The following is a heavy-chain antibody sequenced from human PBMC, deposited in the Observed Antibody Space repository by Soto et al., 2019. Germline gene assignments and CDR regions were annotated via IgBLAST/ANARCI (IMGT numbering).Heavy chain of an antibody. CDR3: AKDRGYSYGYRIDRGREVGYFDY. CDR1: GFTFSSYA. CDR2: ISGSGGST. V-gene: IGHV3-23*01. J-gene: IGHJ4*02. D-gene: IGHD5-18*01. Sequence: PGGSLRLSCAASGFTFSSYAMSWVRQAPGKGLEWVSAISGSGGSTYYADSVKGRFTISRDNSKNTLYLQMNSLRAEDTAVYYCAKDRGYSYGYRIDRGREVGYFDYWGQGTLVTVSS.